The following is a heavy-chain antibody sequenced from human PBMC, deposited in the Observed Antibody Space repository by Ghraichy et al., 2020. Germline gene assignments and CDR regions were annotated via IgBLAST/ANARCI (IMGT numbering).Heavy chain of an antibody. V-gene: IGHV4-34*01. CDR3: ARAHRHIVVVTAIRFFDI. J-gene: IGHJ3*02. CDR2: INHSGST. CDR1: GGSFSGYY. Sequence: SETLSLTCAVYGGSFSGYYWSWIRQPPGKGLEWIGEINHSGSTNYNPSLKSRVTISVATSKNQFSLKLSSVTAADTAGYYCARAHRHIVVVTAIRFFDIWGQGTMVTVSS. D-gene: IGHD2-21*02.